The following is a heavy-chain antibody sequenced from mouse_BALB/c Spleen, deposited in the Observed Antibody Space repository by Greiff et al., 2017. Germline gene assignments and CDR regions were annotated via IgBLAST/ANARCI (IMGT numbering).Heavy chain of an antibody. D-gene: IGHD2-4*01. Sequence: EVKLVESGGGLVQPGGSRKLSCAASGFTFSSFGMHWVRQAPEKGLEWVAYISSGSSTIYYADTVKGRFTISRDNPKNTLFLQMTSLRSEDTAMYYCAREVYDYDEGYFDYWGQGTTLTVSS. CDR3: AREVYDYDEGYFDY. CDR1: GFTFSSFG. J-gene: IGHJ2*01. CDR2: ISSGSSTI. V-gene: IGHV5-17*02.